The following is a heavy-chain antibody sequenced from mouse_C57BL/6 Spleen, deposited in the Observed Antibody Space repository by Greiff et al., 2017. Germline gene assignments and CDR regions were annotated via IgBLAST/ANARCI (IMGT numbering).Heavy chain of an antibody. D-gene: IGHD1-2*01. J-gene: IGHJ4*01. Sequence: QVQLQQSGAELVRPGASVKLSCKASGYTFTDYYINWVKQRPGQGLEWIARIYPGSGNTYYNEKFKGKATLTAEKSSSTAYMQLSSLTSEDSAVYFCARSPHYYGGMAYWGQGTSVTVSS. V-gene: IGHV1-76*01. CDR1: GYTFTDYY. CDR2: IYPGSGNT. CDR3: ARSPHYYGGMAY.